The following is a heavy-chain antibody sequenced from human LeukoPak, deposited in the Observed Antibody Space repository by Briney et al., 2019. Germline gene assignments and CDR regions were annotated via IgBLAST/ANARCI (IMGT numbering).Heavy chain of an antibody. CDR2: IYYSGST. Sequence: SETLSLTCTVSGGSISSYYWSWIRQPPGKGLEWIGYIYYSGSTNYNPSLKSRVTTSVDTSKNQFSLKLSSVTAADTAVYYCARQFGIAADYDYWGQGTLVTVSS. J-gene: IGHJ4*02. CDR1: GGSISSYY. V-gene: IGHV4-59*08. D-gene: IGHD6-13*01. CDR3: ARQFGIAADYDY.